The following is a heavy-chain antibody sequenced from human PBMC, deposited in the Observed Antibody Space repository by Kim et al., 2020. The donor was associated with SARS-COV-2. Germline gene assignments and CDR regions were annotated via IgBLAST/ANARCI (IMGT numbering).Heavy chain of an antibody. D-gene: IGHD1-26*01. J-gene: IGHJ4*02. CDR3: AKGGPGGGVGALAIDY. V-gene: IGHV3-23*01. Sequence: SVKGRFTISRDNSKNTLYLQMNSLRAEDTAVYYCAKGGPGGGVGALAIDYWGQGTLVTVSS.